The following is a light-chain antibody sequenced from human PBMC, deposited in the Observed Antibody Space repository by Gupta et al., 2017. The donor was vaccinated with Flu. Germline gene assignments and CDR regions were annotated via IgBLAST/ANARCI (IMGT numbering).Light chain of an antibody. J-gene: IGLJ3*02. Sequence: QSVLTQPPSASGTPGQRVTISCSGSSSNIGSNTVNWYHQVPGTAPKLLIYSNNQRPSGVPDRFSGSKSGTSASLDIRGLQSEDEADYYCAAWDDNLNGPVFGGGTKLTVL. CDR2: SNN. V-gene: IGLV1-44*01. CDR3: AAWDDNLNGPV. CDR1: SSNIGSNT.